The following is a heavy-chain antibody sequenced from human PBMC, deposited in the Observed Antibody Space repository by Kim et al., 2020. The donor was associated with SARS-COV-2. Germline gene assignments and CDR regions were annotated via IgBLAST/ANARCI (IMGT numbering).Heavy chain of an antibody. J-gene: IGHJ3*02. CDR1: GGSISSSSYY. Sequence: SETLSLTCTVSGGSISSSSYYWGWIRQPPGKGLEWIGSIYYSGSTYYNPSLKSRVTISVDTSKNQFSLKLSSVTAADTAVYYCARGGAYCGGDCSFGDAFDIWGQGTMVTVSS. V-gene: IGHV4-39*01. D-gene: IGHD2-21*02. CDR3: ARGGAYCGGDCSFGDAFDI. CDR2: IYYSGST.